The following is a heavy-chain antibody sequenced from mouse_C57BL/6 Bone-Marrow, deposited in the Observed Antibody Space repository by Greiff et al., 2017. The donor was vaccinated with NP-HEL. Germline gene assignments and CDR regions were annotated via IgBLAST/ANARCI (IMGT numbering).Heavy chain of an antibody. V-gene: IGHV1-76*01. Sequence: VQLQQSGAELVRPGASVKLSCKASGYTFTDYYINWVKQRPGQGLEWIARIYPGSGNTYYNEKFKGKATLTAEKSSSTAYMQLSSLTSEDSAVYFCARGIYYGYDGGKDYWGQGTSVTVSS. CDR1: GYTFTDYY. D-gene: IGHD2-2*01. J-gene: IGHJ4*01. CDR2: IYPGSGNT. CDR3: ARGIYYGYDGGKDY.